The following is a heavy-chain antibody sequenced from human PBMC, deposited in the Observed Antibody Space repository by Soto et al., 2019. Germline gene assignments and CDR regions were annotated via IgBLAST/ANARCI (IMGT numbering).Heavy chain of an antibody. V-gene: IGHV4-39*01. CDR2: IFYNGST. Sequence: SETLSLTCTVSSGSITTSSYYWGWIRQPPGKGLEWIGSIFYNGSTYYNPSLKSRVTISVDTSKNQFSLKLRSVTAADTAVYYCARHTLTWHFDYWGQGTLVTVSS. CDR3: ARHTLTWHFDY. J-gene: IGHJ4*02. CDR1: SGSITTSSYY. D-gene: IGHD3-16*01.